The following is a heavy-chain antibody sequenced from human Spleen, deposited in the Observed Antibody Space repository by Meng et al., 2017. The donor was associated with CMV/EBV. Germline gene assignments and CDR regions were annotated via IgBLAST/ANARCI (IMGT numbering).Heavy chain of an antibody. Sequence: SCAASGVTFSSYWMSWVRQAPGKGLEWVANIKQDGSEKYYVDSVKGRFTISRDNAKNSLHLQMNSLRAEDTAVYYCARANRGDHLGTWGQGTLVTVSS. V-gene: IGHV3-7*01. D-gene: IGHD2-21*02. J-gene: IGHJ5*02. CDR2: IKQDGSEK. CDR3: ARANRGDHLGT. CDR1: GVTFSSYW.